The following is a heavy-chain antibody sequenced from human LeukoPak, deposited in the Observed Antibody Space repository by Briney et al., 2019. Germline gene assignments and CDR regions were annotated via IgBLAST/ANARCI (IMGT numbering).Heavy chain of an antibody. CDR3: ARGSPITILGYFDY. CDR1: GFTFSSYG. J-gene: IGHJ4*02. D-gene: IGHD3-9*01. V-gene: IGHV3-33*01. Sequence: PGRSLRLSCAASGFTFSSYGMHWVRQAPGKGLEWVAVIWYDGSNKYCADSVKGRFTISRDNSKNTLYLQMNSLRAEDTAVYYCARGSPITILGYFDYWGQGTLVTVSS. CDR2: IWYDGSNK.